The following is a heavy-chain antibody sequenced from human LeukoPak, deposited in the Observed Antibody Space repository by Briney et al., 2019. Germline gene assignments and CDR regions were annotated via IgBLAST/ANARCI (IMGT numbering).Heavy chain of an antibody. CDR1: GFTFSSYA. CDR3: ARDRGVTTVFSGSFWFDP. J-gene: IGHJ5*02. V-gene: IGHV3-30-3*01. CDR2: ISYDGSNK. D-gene: IGHD4-17*01. Sequence: GGSLGLSCAASGFTFSSYAMHWVRQAPGKGLEWVAIISYDGSNKYYADSVKGRFTISRDNSKNTLYLQVNSLRAEDTAVYYCARDRGVTTVFSGSFWFDPWGQGTLVTVSS.